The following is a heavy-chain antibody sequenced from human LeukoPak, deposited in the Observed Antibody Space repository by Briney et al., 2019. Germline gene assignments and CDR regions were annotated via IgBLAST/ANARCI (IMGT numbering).Heavy chain of an antibody. CDR3: ARDGVYYDSSGLDY. D-gene: IGHD3-22*01. J-gene: IGHJ4*02. CDR1: GFTFSSFG. CDR2: ISSSSSYI. Sequence: GGSLRLSCAASGFTFSSFGMNWVRQAPGKGLEWVSFISSSSSYIYYADSVKGRFTISRDNAKNSLFLQVNSLRAEDTAVYYCARDGVYYDSSGLDYWGQGTLVTVSS. V-gene: IGHV3-21*01.